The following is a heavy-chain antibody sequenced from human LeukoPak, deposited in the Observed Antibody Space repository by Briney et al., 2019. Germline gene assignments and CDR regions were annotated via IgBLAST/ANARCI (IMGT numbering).Heavy chain of an antibody. V-gene: IGHV3-11*01. CDR1: GVTFEDYY. CDR2: ISSTGGDK. Sequence: KSGGSLRLSCKGSGVTFEDYYLSWIRQAPGKGLEWISYISSTGGDKFYADPVKGRFIISRDNAMNSVYMEMNDLTAEDTAFYYCARGENGSFDRWGQGTLVIVSS. D-gene: IGHD5-24*01. J-gene: IGHJ4*02. CDR3: ARGENGSFDR.